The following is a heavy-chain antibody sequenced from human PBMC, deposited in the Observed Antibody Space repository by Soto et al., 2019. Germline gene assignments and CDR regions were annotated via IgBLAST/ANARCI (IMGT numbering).Heavy chain of an antibody. CDR3: AKIPYWQPLVGFDY. V-gene: IGHV3-30*18. J-gene: IGHJ4*02. CDR2: ISYDGSNK. CDR1: GFTFSSYG. Sequence: QVQLVESGGGVVQPGRSLRLSCAASGFTFSSYGMHWLRQARGKGLEWVAVISYDGSNKYYADSVKGRFTISRDNSKNTLYLQMNSLRAEDTAVYYCAKIPYWQPLVGFDYWGQGTLVTVSS. D-gene: IGHD6-13*01.